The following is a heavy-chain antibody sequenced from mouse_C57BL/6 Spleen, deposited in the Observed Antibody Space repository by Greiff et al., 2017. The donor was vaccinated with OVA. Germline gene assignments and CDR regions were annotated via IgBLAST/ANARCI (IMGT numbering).Heavy chain of an antibody. V-gene: IGHV5-17*01. CDR2: ISSGSSTI. D-gene: IGHD2-4*01. Sequence: DVKLVESGGGLVKPGGSLKLSCAASGFTFSDYGMHWVRQAPEKGLEWVAYISSGSSTIYYADTVKGRFTISRDNAKNTLFLQMTSLRSEDTAMYYCATYDYGFDYWGQGTTLTVSS. CDR1: GFTFSDYG. CDR3: ATYDYGFDY. J-gene: IGHJ2*01.